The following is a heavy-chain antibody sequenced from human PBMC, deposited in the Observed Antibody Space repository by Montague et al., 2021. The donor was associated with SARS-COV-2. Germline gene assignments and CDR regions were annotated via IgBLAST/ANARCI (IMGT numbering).Heavy chain of an antibody. CDR2: IWYDGSNK. CDR3: SRDLGAVAGGYYYYYYGMDV. V-gene: IGHV3-33*01. J-gene: IGHJ6*02. D-gene: IGHD6-19*01. Sequence: SLRLSCAASGFTFSSYGMHWVRQAPGKGLEWVAIIWYDGSNKYYADSVKGRFTISRDNSKNTLYLQMNSLRAEDTAVYYCSRDLGAVAGGYYYYYYGMDVWGQGTLVTVSS. CDR1: GFTFSSYG.